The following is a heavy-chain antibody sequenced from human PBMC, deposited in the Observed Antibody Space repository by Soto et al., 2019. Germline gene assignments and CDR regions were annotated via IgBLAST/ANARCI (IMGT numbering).Heavy chain of an antibody. V-gene: IGHV4-31*03. D-gene: IGHD1-26*01. CDR1: GGSASSADHY. CDR2: IYYTGST. Sequence: SETLSLTCTVSGGSASSADHYWSSIRQPPGKGLEWIGYIYYTGSTYYNPSLKSRVSISVDSSKNQFSLKLSSLTAADTAMYYCARANSVSGRSWFDPWGQGTLVTVSS. J-gene: IGHJ5*02. CDR3: ARANSVSGRSWFDP.